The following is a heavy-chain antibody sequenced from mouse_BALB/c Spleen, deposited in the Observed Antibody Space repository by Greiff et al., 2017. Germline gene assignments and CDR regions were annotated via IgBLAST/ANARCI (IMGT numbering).Heavy chain of an antibody. CDR1: GYSITSDYA. V-gene: IGHV3-2*02. CDR2: ISYSGST. Sequence: EVQLQESGPGLVKPSQSLSLTCTVTGYSITSDYAWNWIRQFPGNQLEWMGYISYSGSTSYNPSLKSRISITRDTSKNQFFLQLNSVTTEDTATYYCAREGDYGTLWFAYWGQGTLVTVSA. CDR3: AREGDYGTLWFAY. J-gene: IGHJ3*01. D-gene: IGHD1-2*01.